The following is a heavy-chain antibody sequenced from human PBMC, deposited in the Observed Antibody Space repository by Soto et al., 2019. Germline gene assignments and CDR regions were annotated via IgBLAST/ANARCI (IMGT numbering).Heavy chain of an antibody. Sequence: SETQSLTSTVSGGYIRSGGYYWSWIRQHPGKGLEWIGYIYYSGSTNYNPSLKSRVTISVDTSKNQFSLKLSSVTAADTAVYYCARVAAAGPPKRVNWFDPWGQGTLVTVSS. CDR2: IYYSGST. J-gene: IGHJ5*02. V-gene: IGHV4-61*08. CDR3: ARVAAAGPPKRVNWFDP. D-gene: IGHD6-13*01. CDR1: GGYIRSGGYY.